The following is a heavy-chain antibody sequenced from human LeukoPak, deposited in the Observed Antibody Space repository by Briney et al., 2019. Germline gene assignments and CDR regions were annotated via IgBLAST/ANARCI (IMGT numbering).Heavy chain of an antibody. Sequence: SETLSLTCAVSGYSISSGYYWGWIRQPPGKGLEWFGSIYHSGSTYYNPSLKSRVTISVDTSKNQFSLKLSSVTAADTAVYYCSGGYCTNGVCYTGDYWGQGTLVTVSS. V-gene: IGHV4-38-2*01. CDR3: SGGYCTNGVCYTGDY. CDR2: IYHSGST. CDR1: GYSISSGYY. D-gene: IGHD2-8*01. J-gene: IGHJ4*02.